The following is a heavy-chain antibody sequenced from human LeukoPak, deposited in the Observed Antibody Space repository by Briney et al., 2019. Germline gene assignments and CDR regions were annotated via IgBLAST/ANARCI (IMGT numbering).Heavy chain of an antibody. V-gene: IGHV4-34*01. CDR3: ARVGGYCSSPSCSTSRHRHYGMDV. J-gene: IGHJ6*02. CDR2: INHSGST. Sequence: PSETLSLTCAVYGGSFSGYYWSWIRQPPGKGLEWIGEINHSGSTNYNPSLKSRVTISVDTSKNQFSLKLSSVTAPDTAVYYCARVGGYCSSPSCSTSRHRHYGMDVWGQGTTVTVSS. CDR1: GGSFSGYY. D-gene: IGHD2-2*02.